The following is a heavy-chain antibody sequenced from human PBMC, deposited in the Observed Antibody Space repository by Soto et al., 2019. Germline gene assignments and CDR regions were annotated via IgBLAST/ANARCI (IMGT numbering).Heavy chain of an antibody. Sequence: SSNASAKPSGSPFTLHPTLWCSQAPVQSLECMGWIDAGNGSTKYSQKFRGRVTFTTDTSASRAYVELSSMRSEDTGVYFCGRAGHGDWSPYYGMDVWGHGTRVTVSS. CDR1: GSPFTLHP. V-gene: IGHV1-3*01. CDR2: IDAGNGST. J-gene: IGHJ6*02. CDR3: GRAGHGDWSPYYGMDV. D-gene: IGHD2-21*01.